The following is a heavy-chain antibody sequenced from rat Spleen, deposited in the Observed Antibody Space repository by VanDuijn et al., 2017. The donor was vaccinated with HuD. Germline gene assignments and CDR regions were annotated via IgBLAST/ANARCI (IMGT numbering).Heavy chain of an antibody. CDR3: ATGPRILRLDWFAY. J-gene: IGHJ3*01. CDR1: GFTFSNYY. CDR2: ISTGGDNT. D-gene: IGHD1-6*01. Sequence: EVQLVESGGGLVQPGRSLKLSCAASGFTFSNYYMAWVRQAPTKGLEWVASISTGGDNTYYRDSVKGRFTISRDNAKSTLYLQMDSLRSEDTATYYCATGPRILRLDWFAYWGQGTLVTVSS. V-gene: IGHV5-25*01.